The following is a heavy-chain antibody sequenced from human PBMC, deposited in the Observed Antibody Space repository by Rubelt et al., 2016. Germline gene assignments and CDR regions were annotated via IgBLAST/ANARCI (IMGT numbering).Heavy chain of an antibody. CDR2: ISAYNGNT. J-gene: IGHJ5*02. V-gene: IGHV1-18*01. D-gene: IGHD5-24*01. CDR3: ARSRDGYNWFDP. Sequence: TSYGISWVRQAPGQGLEWMGWISAYNGNTNYAQKLQGRVTMTTDTSTSTAYMELRSLRSDDTAVYYCARSRDGYNWFDPWGQGTLVTVSS. CDR1: TSYG.